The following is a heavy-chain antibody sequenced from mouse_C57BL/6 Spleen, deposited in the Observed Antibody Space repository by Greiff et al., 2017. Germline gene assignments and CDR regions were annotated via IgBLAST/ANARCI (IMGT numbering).Heavy chain of an antibody. J-gene: IGHJ4*01. V-gene: IGHV1-64*01. CDR1: GFTFTSYW. CDR3: ARRYYAMDY. Sequence: QVQLQQPGAGLVKPGASLKFSCTASGFTFTSYWMHWVKQSPGQGLEWIGLIHPNGGSTNYTEKCKSKATLTVDKSSSTAYMQLSSLTSEDSAVYYCARRYYAMDYWGQGTSVTVSS. CDR2: IHPNGGST.